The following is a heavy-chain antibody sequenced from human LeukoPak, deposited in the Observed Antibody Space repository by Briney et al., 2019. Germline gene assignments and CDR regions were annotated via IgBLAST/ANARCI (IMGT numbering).Heavy chain of an antibody. V-gene: IGHV5-51*01. CDR2: IYPGDSDT. D-gene: IGHD6-13*01. J-gene: IGHJ6*03. CDR3: ARQHSSSWSYYYYYYMDV. CDR1: GYSFTSYW. Sequence: GESLKISCKGSGYSFTSYWIGWVRQMPGKGLEWMGIIYPGDSDTRYSPSFQGQVTISADKSISTAYLQWSSLKASDTAMYYCARQHSSSWSYYYYYYMDVWGKGTTVTVSS.